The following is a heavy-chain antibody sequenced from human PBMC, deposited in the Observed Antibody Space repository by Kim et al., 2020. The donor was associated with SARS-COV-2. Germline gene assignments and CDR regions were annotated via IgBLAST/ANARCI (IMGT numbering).Heavy chain of an antibody. J-gene: IGHJ6*02. V-gene: IGHV3-33*01. D-gene: IGHD2-2*01. CDR2: IWYDGSNK. Sequence: GGSLRLSCAASGFTFSSYGMHWVRQAPGKGLEWVAVIWYDGSNKYYADSVKGRFTISRDNSKNTLYLQMNSLRAEDTAVYYCARDLGYCSSTSCWVYYYYYGMDVWGQGTTVTVSS. CDR3: ARDLGYCSSTSCWVYYYYYGMDV. CDR1: GFTFSSYG.